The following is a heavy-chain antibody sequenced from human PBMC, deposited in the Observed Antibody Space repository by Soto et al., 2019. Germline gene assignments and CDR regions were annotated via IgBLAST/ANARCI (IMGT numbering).Heavy chain of an antibody. V-gene: IGHV4-31*01. CDR1: GDSISTGGYF. CDR2: ISSSGST. Sequence: PSETLSLTCTVSGDSISTGGYFWSWMRQHPGEGLEWIGYISSSGSTYYNPSLKTPIAISIHTSKSQFSLTLSSVTAADTAVYYCARTYGGYYDYWGQGTLVTVSS. D-gene: IGHD2-8*01. J-gene: IGHJ4*02. CDR3: ARTYGGYYDY.